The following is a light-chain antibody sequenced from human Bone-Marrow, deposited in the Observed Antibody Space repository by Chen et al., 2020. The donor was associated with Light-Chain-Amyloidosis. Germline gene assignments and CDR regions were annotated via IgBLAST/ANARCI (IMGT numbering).Light chain of an antibody. CDR3: GTWDASLSGVV. V-gene: IGLV1-51*01. CDR1: SSNIGKDH. CDR2: DNN. J-gene: IGLJ2*01. Sequence: QSVLTQPPSVSAAPGQKVAISCSGSSSNIGKDHVSWYQQVPGTAPKLLIYDNNKRPSGSPDRFSGSKSGTSATLGITGLQTGDEADYYCGTWDASLSGVVFGGGTQLTVL.